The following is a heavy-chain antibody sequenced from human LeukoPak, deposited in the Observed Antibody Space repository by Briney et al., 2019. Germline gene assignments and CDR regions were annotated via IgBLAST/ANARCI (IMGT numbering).Heavy chain of an antibody. CDR3: ARDGYRSGWYPGVFEP. D-gene: IGHD6-19*01. Sequence: ASVKVSCKASGYTFTSNGVSWVQQAPGQGLEWMGGISAYNGNTNYAQKLQGRLAMTTDQSTSTAYMELRSLRSDDTAVYYCARDGYRSGWYPGVFEPWGQGTLVTVSS. J-gene: IGHJ5*02. CDR1: GYTFTSNG. V-gene: IGHV1-18*01. CDR2: ISAYNGNT.